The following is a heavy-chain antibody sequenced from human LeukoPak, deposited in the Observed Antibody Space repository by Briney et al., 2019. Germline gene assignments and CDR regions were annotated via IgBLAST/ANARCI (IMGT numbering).Heavy chain of an antibody. CDR1: GFTFSSYE. V-gene: IGHV3-48*03. CDR3: ARGSSAVAVIYYYYMDV. J-gene: IGHJ6*03. CDR2: ISSSGSTI. D-gene: IGHD6-19*01. Sequence: PGGSLRLSCAASGFTFSSYEMNWVRQAPGKGLEWVSYISSSGSTIYYADSVKGRFTISRDNAKNSLYLQMNSLRAEDTAVYYCARGSSAVAVIYYYYMDVWGKGTTVTVSS.